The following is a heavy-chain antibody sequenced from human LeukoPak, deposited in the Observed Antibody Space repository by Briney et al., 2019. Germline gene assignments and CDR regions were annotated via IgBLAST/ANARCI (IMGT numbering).Heavy chain of an antibody. CDR3: ARDRWELLGWFDP. J-gene: IGHJ5*02. V-gene: IGHV3-30-3*01. CDR2: ISYDGSNK. Sequence: GRSLRLSCAASGFTFSSYAMHWVRQAPGKGLEWVAVISYDGSNKYYADSVKGRFTISRDISKNTLYLQMNSLRAEDTAVYYCARDRWELLGWFDPWGQGTLVTVSS. CDR1: GFTFSSYA. D-gene: IGHD1-26*01.